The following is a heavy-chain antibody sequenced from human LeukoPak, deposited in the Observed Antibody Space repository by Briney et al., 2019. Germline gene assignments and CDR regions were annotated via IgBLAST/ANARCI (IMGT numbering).Heavy chain of an antibody. J-gene: IGHJ4*02. CDR2: ISYDGSNK. D-gene: IGHD5-12*01. CDR3: ARASVVATEGPDDY. CDR1: GFTCSSYA. Sequence: GGSLRLSCAASGFTCSSYAMHWVRQAPGKGLEWVAVISYDGSNKYYADSVKGRFTIFINNSNNTLYPQMNSQSDKEADVYDFARASVVATEGPDDYWGQGTLVTVSS. V-gene: IGHV3-30*01.